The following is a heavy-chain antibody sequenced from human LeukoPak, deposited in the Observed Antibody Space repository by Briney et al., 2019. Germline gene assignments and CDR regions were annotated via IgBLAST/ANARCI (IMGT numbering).Heavy chain of an antibody. CDR2: IYTSGST. CDR3: ARDTLSWFDP. Sequence: SETLSLTCTVSGGCISNYYWSWIRQPAGKGLEWIGRIYTSGSTNYNPSLKGRLTMSVDTSKNQFSLKLSSVTAADTAVYYCARDTLSWFDPWGQGTLVTVSS. J-gene: IGHJ5*02. D-gene: IGHD2/OR15-2a*01. V-gene: IGHV4-4*07. CDR1: GGCISNYY.